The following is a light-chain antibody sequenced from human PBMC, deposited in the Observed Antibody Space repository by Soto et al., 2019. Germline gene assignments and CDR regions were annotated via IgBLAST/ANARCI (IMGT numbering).Light chain of an antibody. Sequence: DIQMTQSPSSLSASVGDRVTITCRASQSISNSLNWYQQKPGKAPKVLIYAASNLQSGVPSRFSGSGSGTDFTLTISSLQPEDFATYYCQQSYSTPRFGQGTKVEMK. J-gene: IGKJ1*01. CDR3: QQSYSTPR. CDR2: AAS. CDR1: QSISNS. V-gene: IGKV1-39*01.